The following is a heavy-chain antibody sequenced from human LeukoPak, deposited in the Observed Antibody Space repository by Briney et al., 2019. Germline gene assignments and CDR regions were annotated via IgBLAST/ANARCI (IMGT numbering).Heavy chain of an antibody. CDR2: IYPGDSDT. D-gene: IGHD1-20*01. CDR3: ARQPKDNWKRGAFDI. V-gene: IGHV5-51*01. J-gene: IGHJ3*02. Sequence: GESLKISCKGSGYSFTSYWIGWVRQMPGKGLEWMGIIYPGDSDTRYSPSFQGQVTISADKPISTAYLQWSSLKASDTAMYYCARQPKDNWKRGAFDIWGQGTMVTVSS. CDR1: GYSFTSYW.